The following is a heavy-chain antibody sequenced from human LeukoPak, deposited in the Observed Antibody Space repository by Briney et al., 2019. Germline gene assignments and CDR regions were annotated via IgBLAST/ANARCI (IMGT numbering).Heavy chain of an antibody. CDR1: GGSITSGGYS. J-gene: IGHJ4*02. V-gene: IGHV4-30-2*01. CDR2: IYHSGST. D-gene: IGHD3-22*01. Sequence: MASETLSLTCAVSGGSITSGGYSWSWIRQPPGKGLEWIGYIYHSGSTYYNPSLKSRVTISVDRSKNQFSLKLSSVTAADTAVYYCARGRYYYDSSGPPSYYFDYWGQGTLVTVSS. CDR3: ARGRYYYDSSGPPSYYFDY.